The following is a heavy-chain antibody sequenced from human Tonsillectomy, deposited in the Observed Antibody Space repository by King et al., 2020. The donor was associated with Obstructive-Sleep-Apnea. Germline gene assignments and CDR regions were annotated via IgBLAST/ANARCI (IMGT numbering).Heavy chain of an antibody. Sequence: QLQESGPGLVKPSETLSLTCTVSGGSITNYFWSWIRQPPGKGLEWIGYIYDSGTTNYNPSLKSRVTISVDTSSNPFSLRLNSVTAADTAVYYCARQGFGGYAAAFDYWGQGTLVTVSS. CDR2: IYDSGTT. V-gene: IGHV4-59*08. CDR1: GGSITNYF. D-gene: IGHD5-12*01. J-gene: IGHJ4*02. CDR3: ARQGFGGYAAAFDY.